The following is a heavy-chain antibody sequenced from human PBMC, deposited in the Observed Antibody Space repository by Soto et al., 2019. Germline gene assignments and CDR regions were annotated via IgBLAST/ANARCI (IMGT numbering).Heavy chain of an antibody. J-gene: IGHJ4*02. CDR2: TSSSGSRI. V-gene: IGHV3-48*03. CDR1: GFTFSDFE. CDR3: ARVPGLRPLRLDY. D-gene: IGHD5-12*01. Sequence: VQLVESGGGLVQPGGSLRLSCEASGFTFSDFEMTWVRQAPGKGLEWVAYTSSSGSRIYYADSVKGRFTISRDNANNSLYLQVNSLRVEDTAVYDCARVPGLRPLRLDYWGQGALVTVS.